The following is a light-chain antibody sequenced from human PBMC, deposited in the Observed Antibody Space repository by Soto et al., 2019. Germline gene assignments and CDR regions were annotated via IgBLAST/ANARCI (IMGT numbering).Light chain of an antibody. CDR3: MQALHAPGT. CDR1: QSLLYINGYNY. V-gene: IGKV2-28*01. Sequence: DVVMTQSPLSLPVTPGEPASISCRSSQSLLYINGYNYLDWYLQKPGQSPQLLIYLGSNRASGVPDRFSGSGSGTDFTLRISRVEAEDVGVYYCMQALHAPGTFGQGTKLEIK. CDR2: LGS. J-gene: IGKJ2*02.